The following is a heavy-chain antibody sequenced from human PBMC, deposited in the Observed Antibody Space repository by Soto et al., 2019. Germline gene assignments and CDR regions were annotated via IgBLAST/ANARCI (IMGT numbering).Heavy chain of an antibody. Sequence: PGGSLRLSCAVSGFTLSTFAMTWVRQAPGKGLECVSGIVGSGSQIHYADSVKGRFTISKDNSRNILYLQMNSLRADDTAMYFCARSLFMVAPDNEPFDYWGQGTQVTVSS. V-gene: IGHV3-23*01. CDR2: IVGSGSQI. J-gene: IGHJ4*02. CDR3: ARSLFMVAPDNEPFDY. CDR1: GFTLSTFA. D-gene: IGHD5-12*01.